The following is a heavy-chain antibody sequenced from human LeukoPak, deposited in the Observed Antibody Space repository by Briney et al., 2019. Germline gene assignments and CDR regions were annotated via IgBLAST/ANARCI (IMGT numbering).Heavy chain of an antibody. D-gene: IGHD2-2*01. CDR3: AKDSPSIYHGANYYYGMDV. Sequence: GGSLRLSCAASGFTFSSYAMSWVRQAPGKGLEWVSAISGSGGSTYYADSVKGRFTISRDNSKNTLYLQMNSLRAGDTAVYYCAKDSPSIYHGANYYYGMDVWGQGTTVTVSS. CDR2: ISGSGGST. J-gene: IGHJ6*02. V-gene: IGHV3-23*01. CDR1: GFTFSSYA.